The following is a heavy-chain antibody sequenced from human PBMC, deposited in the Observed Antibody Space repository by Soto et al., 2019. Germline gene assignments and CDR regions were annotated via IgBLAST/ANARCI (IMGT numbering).Heavy chain of an antibody. V-gene: IGHV1-18*04. D-gene: IGHD6-19*01. CDR1: GYTFTSYG. CDR3: ARDSLGIAVAGSFGN. J-gene: IGHJ1*01. CDR2: ISAYNGNT. Sequence: ASVKVSCKASGYTFTSYGISWVRQAPGQGLEWMGWISAYNGNTNYAQKLQGRVTMTTDTSTSTAYMELRSLRSDDTAVYYCARDSLGIAVAGSFGNWGQGTLVTVSS.